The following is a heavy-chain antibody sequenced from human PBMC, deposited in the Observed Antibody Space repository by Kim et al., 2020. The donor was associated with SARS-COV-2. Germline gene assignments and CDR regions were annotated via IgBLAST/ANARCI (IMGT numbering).Heavy chain of an antibody. CDR2: INHSGST. Sequence: SETLSLTCAVYGGSFSGYYWSWIRQPPGKGLEWIGEINHSGSTNYNPSLKSRVTISVDTSKNQFSLKLSSVTAADTAVYYCAGDYYDSSGSSWGQGTLVTVSS. CDR1: GGSFSGYY. CDR3: AGDYYDSSGSS. V-gene: IGHV4-34*01. D-gene: IGHD3-22*01. J-gene: IGHJ5*02.